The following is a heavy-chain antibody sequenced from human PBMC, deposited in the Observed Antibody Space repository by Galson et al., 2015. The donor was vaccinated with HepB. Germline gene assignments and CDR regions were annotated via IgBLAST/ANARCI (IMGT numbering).Heavy chain of an antibody. J-gene: IGHJ4*02. Sequence: SLRLSCAASGFTFSSYSMNWVRQAPGKGLEWVSYISSSSSTIYYADSVKGRFTISRDNAKNSLYLQMNSPRAEDTAVYYCARDHYDTLTGYYSYLDYWGQGTLVTVSS. D-gene: IGHD3-9*01. CDR3: ARDHYDTLTGYYSYLDY. V-gene: IGHV3-48*01. CDR2: ISSSSSTI. CDR1: GFTFSSYS.